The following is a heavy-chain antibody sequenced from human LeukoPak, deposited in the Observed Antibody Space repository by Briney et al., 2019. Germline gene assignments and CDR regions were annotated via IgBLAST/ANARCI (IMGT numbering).Heavy chain of an antibody. CDR2: IYYSGST. CDR1: GGSISSYY. D-gene: IGHD3-3*01. V-gene: IGHV4-59*01. CDR3: ARGSNTSYYDFWGGYYKIDY. J-gene: IGHJ4*02. Sequence: SETLSLTCTVSGGSISSYYWSWIRQPPGKGLEWIGYIYYSGSTNYNPSLKSRVTISVDTSKNQFSLKLSSVTAADTAVYYCARGSNTSYYDFWGGYYKIDYWGQGTLVTVSS.